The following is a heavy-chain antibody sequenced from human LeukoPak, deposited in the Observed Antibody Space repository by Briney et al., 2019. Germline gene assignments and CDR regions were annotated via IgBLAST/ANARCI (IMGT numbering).Heavy chain of an antibody. Sequence: SETLSLTCTVSGGSIGIYYWSWIRQPPGKGLEWIGYIYYSGSTNYNPSLKSRVTISVDTSKKQVSLNLSSVTAADTAVYYCARVAARYVGMDVWGQGTTVTVSS. D-gene: IGHD6-6*01. V-gene: IGHV4-59*01. CDR2: IYYSGST. CDR3: ARVAARYVGMDV. J-gene: IGHJ6*02. CDR1: GGSIGIYY.